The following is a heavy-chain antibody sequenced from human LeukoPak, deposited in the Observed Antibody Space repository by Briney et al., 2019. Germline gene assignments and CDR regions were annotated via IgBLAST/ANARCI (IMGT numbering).Heavy chain of an antibody. Sequence: GESLKISCKGSGYSFTNYWIGWVRQMPGKGLEWMGIIYPGDSDTRYSPSFQGQVTISADKSISTAYLQWSSLKASDTAIYYCARRTDRSFWYLDYWGQGTLVTVSA. CDR1: GYSFTNYW. J-gene: IGHJ4*02. CDR2: IYPGDSDT. V-gene: IGHV5-51*01. CDR3: ARRTDRSFWYLDY.